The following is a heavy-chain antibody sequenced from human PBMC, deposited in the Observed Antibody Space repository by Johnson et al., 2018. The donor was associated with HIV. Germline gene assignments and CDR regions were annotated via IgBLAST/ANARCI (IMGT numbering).Heavy chain of an antibody. J-gene: IGHJ3*01. CDR3: GRDYDYDNSDQSGIDVFDV. CDR1: GLSFSSYG. D-gene: IGHD3-22*01. CDR2: IWSDGSNK. V-gene: IGHV3-33*01. Sequence: QVQLVESGGGVVQPGRSVRLSCAASGLSFSSYGMEWVRQAPGKGLEWVAVIWSDGSNKHYADSVKGRFTISRDNSENTAYLQMNGLTVEDTAMYYCGRDYDYDNSDQSGIDVFDVWGQGTKVTVSS.